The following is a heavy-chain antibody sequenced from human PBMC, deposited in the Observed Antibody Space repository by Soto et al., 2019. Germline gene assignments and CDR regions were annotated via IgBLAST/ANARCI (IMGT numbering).Heavy chain of an antibody. Sequence: GGSLRLSCAASGFTFSSYAMSWVRQAPGKGLEWVSAISGSGGSTYYADSVKGRFTISRDNSKNTLYLQMNSLRAEDTAVYYCAKFPPLEVPVDILTGYLDYWGQGTLVTVSS. CDR1: GFTFSSYA. D-gene: IGHD3-9*01. CDR3: AKFPPLEVPVDILTGYLDY. CDR2: ISGSGGST. V-gene: IGHV3-23*01. J-gene: IGHJ4*02.